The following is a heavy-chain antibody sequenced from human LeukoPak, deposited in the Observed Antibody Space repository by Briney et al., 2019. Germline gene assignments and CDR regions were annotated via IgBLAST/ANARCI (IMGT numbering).Heavy chain of an antibody. V-gene: IGHV1-18*01. J-gene: IGHJ5*02. CDR2: ISAYNGNT. D-gene: IGHD3-3*01. Sequence: ASVKVSSKPSGYTSTSSGTRRGRQAPEQGLECMGWISAYNGNTNYAQNPQGRVTMTPDTSTSTAYMELRSLRSDDTAVYYCAGFWLMRGWFDPWGQGTLVTVSS. CDR3: AGFWLMRGWFDP. CDR1: GYTSTSSG.